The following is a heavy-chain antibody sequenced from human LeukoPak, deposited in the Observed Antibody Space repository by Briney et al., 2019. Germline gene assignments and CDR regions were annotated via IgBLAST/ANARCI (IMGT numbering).Heavy chain of an antibody. CDR1: GFTFSSYS. Sequence: GGSLRLSCAASGFTFSSYSMNWVRQAPGKGLEWVSSISSSSSYLYYADSVKGRFTISRDNAKNSLYLQMNSLRAEDTAVYYCARGVGPAYCGGDCYSQYFQHWGQGTLVTVSS. CDR3: ARGVGPAYCGGDCYSQYFQH. V-gene: IGHV3-21*01. CDR2: ISSSSSYL. D-gene: IGHD2-21*02. J-gene: IGHJ1*01.